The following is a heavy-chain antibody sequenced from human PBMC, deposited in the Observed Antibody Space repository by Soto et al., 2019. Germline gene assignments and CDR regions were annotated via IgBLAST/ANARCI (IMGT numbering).Heavy chain of an antibody. V-gene: IGHV4-31*03. Sequence: QVQLPESGPGLVKSSQTLSLTCTVSGGSISSGGYYWSWIRQHPGKGLEWIGYVYYSGSTYYNPSLKIRITLSVDTSKNQFSRMLSSVTAADTAVYYCARDGPRGGRGGSWFDYWGQGTLVTVCS. CDR2: VYYSGST. CDR3: ARDGPRGGRGGSWFDY. D-gene: IGHD2-15*01. J-gene: IGHJ4*02. CDR1: GGSISSGGYY.